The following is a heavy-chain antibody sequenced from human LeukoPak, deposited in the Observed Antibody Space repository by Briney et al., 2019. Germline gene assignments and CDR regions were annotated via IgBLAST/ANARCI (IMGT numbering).Heavy chain of an antibody. CDR1: GFTFSAYA. Sequence: GGSLRLSCAASGFTFSAYAMSWVRQAPGKGLEWVSSIGSSGDETYYADSVKGRFTISRDNSKNTLSLQMNRLRAEDTATYYCAKDRPNYHESNGHYYRQNGDYWGQGTLVTVSS. J-gene: IGHJ4*02. CDR3: AKDRPNYHESNGHYYRQNGDY. CDR2: IGSSGDET. V-gene: IGHV3-23*01. D-gene: IGHD3-3*01.